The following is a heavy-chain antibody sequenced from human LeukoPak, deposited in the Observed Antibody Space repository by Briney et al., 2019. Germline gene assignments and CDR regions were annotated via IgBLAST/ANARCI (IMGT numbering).Heavy chain of an antibody. D-gene: IGHD6-19*01. CDR3: AREVAVAGTGAFDI. CDR1: GFTVSSNY. J-gene: IGHJ3*02. CDR2: IYSGGST. V-gene: IGHV3-53*01. Sequence: PGGSLRLSCAASGFTVSSNYMSWVRQAPGKELEWVSVIYSGGSTYYADSVKGRFTISRDNSKNTLYLQMNSLRAEDTAVHYCAREVAVAGTGAFDIWGQGTMVTVSS.